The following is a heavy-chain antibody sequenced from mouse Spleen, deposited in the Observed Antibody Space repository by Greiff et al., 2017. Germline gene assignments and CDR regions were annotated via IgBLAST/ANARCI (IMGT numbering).Heavy chain of an antibody. J-gene: IGHJ3*01. Sequence: QVQLKQSGTELVKPGASVKLSCKASGYIFTECPIHWLMQKSGQGLEWIGWFLPGSGSIKYSEKFKDKAIMTADESSRIVYMELSRVTSEDSAVYFCARHDEGDYDGAWFAYWGQGTLVTVSA. CDR1: GYIFTECP. D-gene: IGHD2-4*01. CDR2: FLPGSGSI. CDR3: ARHDEGDYDGAWFAY. V-gene: IGHV1-62-2*01.